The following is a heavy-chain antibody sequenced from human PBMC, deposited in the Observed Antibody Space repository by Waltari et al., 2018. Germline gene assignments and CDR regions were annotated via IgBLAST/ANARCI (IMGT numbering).Heavy chain of an antibody. CDR3: AKDHAYSSGWYYFDY. CDR2: ISWDGGST. J-gene: IGHJ4*02. V-gene: IGHV3-43*01. D-gene: IGHD6-19*01. CDR1: GFTFDDYT. Sequence: EVQLVESGGVVVQPGGSLRLSCAASGFTFDDYTMHWVRQAPGKGLEWVSLISWDGGSTYYADSVKGRFTISRDNSKNSLYLQMNSLRTEDTALYYCAKDHAYSSGWYYFDYWGQGTLVTVSS.